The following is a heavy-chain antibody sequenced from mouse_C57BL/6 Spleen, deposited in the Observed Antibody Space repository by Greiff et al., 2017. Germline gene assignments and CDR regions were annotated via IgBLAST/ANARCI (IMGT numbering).Heavy chain of an antibody. V-gene: IGHV5-6*02. CDR1: GFTFSSYG. CDR2: ISSGGSYT. J-gene: IGHJ1*03. CDR3: ARPPSTVVASYWYFDV. Sequence: EVMLVESGGDLVKPGGSLKLSCAASGFTFSSYGMSWVRQTPDKRLEWVATISSGGSYTYYPDSVKGRFTISRDNAKNTLYLQMSSLKSEDTAMYYCARPPSTVVASYWYFDVWGTWATVTVST. D-gene: IGHD1-1*01.